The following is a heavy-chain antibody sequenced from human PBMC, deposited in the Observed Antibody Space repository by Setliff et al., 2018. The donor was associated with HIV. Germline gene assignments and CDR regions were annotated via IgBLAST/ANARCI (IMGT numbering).Heavy chain of an antibody. Sequence: SETLSLTCAVYGGSFSDYYWSWIRQPPGKGLEWIGEINRSGSTNFNPSFKGRVTISVDTSKNQFSLKLNSVTAADTAVYYCARVLEQVVSDYWGQGTLVTVSS. CDR1: GGSFSDYY. D-gene: IGHD6-6*01. CDR3: ARVLEQVVSDY. J-gene: IGHJ4*02. V-gene: IGHV4-34*01. CDR2: INRSGST.